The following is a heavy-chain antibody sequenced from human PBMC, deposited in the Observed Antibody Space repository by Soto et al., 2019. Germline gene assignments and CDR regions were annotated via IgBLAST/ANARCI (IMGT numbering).Heavy chain of an antibody. CDR3: TRGIPLPTPLDY. CDR2: INAGNGNT. V-gene: IGHV1-3*05. D-gene: IGHD2-2*02. Sequence: QVQLVQSGAEEKKPGASVKVSCKASGYTFTSYAMHWVRQAPGQRLEWMGWINAGNGNTKYSQKFQSRVTITRDTSASTAYMELSSLRSEDTAVYYCTRGIPLPTPLDYLGQGTLVTVSS. CDR1: GYTFTSYA. J-gene: IGHJ4*02.